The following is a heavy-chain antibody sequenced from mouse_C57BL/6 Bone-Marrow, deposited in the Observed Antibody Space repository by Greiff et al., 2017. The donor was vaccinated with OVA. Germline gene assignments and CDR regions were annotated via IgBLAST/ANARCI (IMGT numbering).Heavy chain of an antibody. CDR2: ISYSGST. CDR1: GYSFTSYY. Sequence: EVQLQESGPGLAKPSQTLSLTCSATGYSFTSYYWNWIRKFPGNKLEYMGYISYSGSTYYNPSLKSRNSITRYTSKNQYYLQLNSVATEDTATYYCARYYYGSLDVWGTGTTVTVSS. J-gene: IGHJ1*03. V-gene: IGHV3-8*01. CDR3: ARYYYGSLDV. D-gene: IGHD1-1*01.